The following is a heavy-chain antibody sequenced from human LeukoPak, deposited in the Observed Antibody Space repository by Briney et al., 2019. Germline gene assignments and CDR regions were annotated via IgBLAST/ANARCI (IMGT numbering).Heavy chain of an antibody. V-gene: IGHV3-23*01. CDR3: ATNYDSSGYFPYFDY. CDR2: ISGSGGST. Sequence: GSLRLSCAASGFTFSSYAMSWVRQAPGKGLEWVSAISGSGGSTYYADSVKGRFTISRDNSKNTLYLQMNSLRAEDTAVYYCATNYDSSGYFPYFDYWGQGTLVTVSS. CDR1: GFTFSSYA. D-gene: IGHD3-22*01. J-gene: IGHJ4*02.